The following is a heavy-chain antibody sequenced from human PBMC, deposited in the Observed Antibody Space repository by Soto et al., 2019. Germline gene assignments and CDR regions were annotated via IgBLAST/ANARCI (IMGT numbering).Heavy chain of an antibody. J-gene: IGHJ3*02. V-gene: IGHV1-18*01. CDR3: ARDLEDSGYDFGVGAFDI. CDR1: GYTFTSYG. D-gene: IGHD5-12*01. Sequence: ASVKVSCKASGYTFTSYGISWVRQAPGQGLEWMGWISAYNGNTNYAQKLQGRVTMTTDTSTSTAYMELRSLRSDDTAVYYCARDLEDSGYDFGVGAFDIWGQGTMVTVSS. CDR2: ISAYNGNT.